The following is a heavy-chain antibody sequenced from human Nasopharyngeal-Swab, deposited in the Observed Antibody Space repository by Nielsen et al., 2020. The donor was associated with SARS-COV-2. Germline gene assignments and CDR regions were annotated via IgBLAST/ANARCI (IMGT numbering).Heavy chain of an antibody. V-gene: IGHV4-39*01. CDR1: GGSISSSSYY. CDR2: IYYSGST. CDR3: ARLGIAARWGY. J-gene: IGHJ4*02. D-gene: IGHD6-6*01. Sequence: SENLSLTCTVSGGSISSSSYYWGWIRQPPGRGLGWIGSIYYSGSTYYNPSLKIRVTISVDTSKNQLSLRISSVTAADTAVYYCARLGIAARWGYWGQGTLVTVSS.